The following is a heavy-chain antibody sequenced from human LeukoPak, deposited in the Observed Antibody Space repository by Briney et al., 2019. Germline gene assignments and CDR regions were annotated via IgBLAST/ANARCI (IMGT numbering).Heavy chain of an antibody. D-gene: IGHD3-10*01. J-gene: IGHJ2*01. CDR1: GGSFSGFH. Sequence: ASETLSLTCAVYGGSFSGFHWSWIRQPPGKVLEWIGEINHGGSTKYNPSLKSRVTISVDTSKNQFSLKLSSVTAADTAVYYCARASGPWYFDLWGRGTLVTVSS. CDR3: ARASGPWYFDL. CDR2: INHGGST. V-gene: IGHV4-34*01.